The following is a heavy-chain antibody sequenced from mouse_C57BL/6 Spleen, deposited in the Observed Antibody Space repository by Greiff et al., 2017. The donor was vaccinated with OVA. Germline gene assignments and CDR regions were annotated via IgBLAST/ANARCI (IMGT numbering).Heavy chain of an antibody. CDR3: ARVGVSEGNYDY. V-gene: IGHV5-16*01. D-gene: IGHD2-1*01. CDR2: INYDGSST. CDR1: GFTFSDYY. J-gene: IGHJ2*01. Sequence: EVKVVESEGGLVQPGSSMKLSCTASGFTFSDYYMAWVRQVPEKGLEWVANINYDGSSTYYLDSLKSRFIISRDNAKNILYLQMSSLKSEDTATYYCARVGVSEGNYDYWGQGTTLTVSS.